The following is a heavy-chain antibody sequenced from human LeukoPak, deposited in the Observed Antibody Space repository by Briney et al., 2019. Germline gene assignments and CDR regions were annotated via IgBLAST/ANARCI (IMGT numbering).Heavy chain of an antibody. J-gene: IGHJ6*04. CDR3: ARARLGYCSGGSCYSTYYGMDV. D-gene: IGHD2-15*01. V-gene: IGHV4-31*03. CDR1: GGSISSGGYY. Sequence: SQTLSLTCTVSGGSISSGGYYWSWIRQHPGKGLEWIGYIYYSGSTYYNPSLKSRVTILVDTSKNQFSLKLSSVTAADTAVYYCARARLGYCSGGSCYSTYYGMDVWGKGTTVTVSS. CDR2: IYYSGST.